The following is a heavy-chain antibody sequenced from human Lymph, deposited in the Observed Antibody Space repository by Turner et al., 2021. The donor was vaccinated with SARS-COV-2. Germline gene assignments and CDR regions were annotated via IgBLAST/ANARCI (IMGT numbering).Heavy chain of an antibody. D-gene: IGHD3-22*01. Sequence: QVQLVESGGGVVQPERSLRLSCAASGFTFSSYGMHWVRQAPGKGLEWVAVIWYDGSNKYYADSVKGRFTISRDNSKNTLYLQMNSLRAEDTAVYYCARETGYYYISGPKGFQHLGQGTLVTVSS. V-gene: IGHV3-33*01. CDR3: ARETGYYYISGPKGFQH. J-gene: IGHJ1*01. CDR1: GFTFSSYG. CDR2: IWYDGSNK.